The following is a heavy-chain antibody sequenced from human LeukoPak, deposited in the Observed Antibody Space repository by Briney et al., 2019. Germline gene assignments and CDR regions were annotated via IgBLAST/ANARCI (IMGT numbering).Heavy chain of an antibody. D-gene: IGHD2-2*01. J-gene: IGHJ4*02. V-gene: IGHV1-2*06. CDR3: ARDYTSCYDY. Sequence: GASVKVSCKASGYTFTGYYMHWGRQAPGQGLELMGRINPNSGGTNYAQKFQGRVTMTTATSISTPYMELSRLRSDDTAVYYCARDYTSCYDYWGQGTLVTVSS. CDR1: GYTFTGYY. CDR2: INPNSGGT.